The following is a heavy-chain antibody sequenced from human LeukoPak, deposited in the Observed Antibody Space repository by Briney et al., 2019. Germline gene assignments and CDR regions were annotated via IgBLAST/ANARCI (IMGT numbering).Heavy chain of an antibody. CDR1: GFDFSTYI. D-gene: IGHD2-2*01. Sequence: GGSLRLSCAASGFDFSTYIMTWVRQAPGKALEWVSSISSLSNFKYYADPLKGRFTVSRDNARKSLYLQMNSLRDEDTAVYYCASRAVVPAAIEGPFHFYGMEVWGQGTTVVVS. V-gene: IGHV3-21*01. CDR2: ISSLSNFK. J-gene: IGHJ6*02. CDR3: ASRAVVPAAIEGPFHFYGMEV.